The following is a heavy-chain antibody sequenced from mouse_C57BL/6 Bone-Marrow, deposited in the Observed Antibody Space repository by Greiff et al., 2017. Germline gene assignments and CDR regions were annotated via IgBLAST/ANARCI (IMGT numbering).Heavy chain of an antibody. CDR3: ARPQGYAMDY. CDR1: GFNFSSYG. J-gene: IGHJ4*01. V-gene: IGHV5-6*02. Sequence: DVKLVASGGDLVKHGGSLKLSCAASGFNFSSYGMSWVRQTPDKRLEWVATISSGGSYTYYPDSVKGRFTISRDNAKNTLYLQMSSLKSEDTAMYYCARPQGYAMDYWGQGTSVTVSS. CDR2: ISSGGSYT.